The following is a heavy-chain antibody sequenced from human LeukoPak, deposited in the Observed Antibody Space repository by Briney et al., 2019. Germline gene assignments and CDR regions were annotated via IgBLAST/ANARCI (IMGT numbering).Heavy chain of an antibody. D-gene: IGHD5-12*01. CDR2: ISSSGST. Sequence: SETLSLTCTVSRGSISGSIRSFYWSWLRQPPGKGLEWIGYISSSGSTNDNPSLRSRGTISVDASKNQFFLNLSSVSAADTAVYYCARIPLGYSGAYYFDYWGPGTLVTVSP. CDR3: ARIPLGYSGAYYFDY. V-gene: IGHV4-4*09. CDR1: RGSISGSIRSFY. J-gene: IGHJ4*02.